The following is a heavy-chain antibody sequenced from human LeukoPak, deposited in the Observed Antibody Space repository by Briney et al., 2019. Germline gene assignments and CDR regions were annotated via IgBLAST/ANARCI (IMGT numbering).Heavy chain of an antibody. D-gene: IGHD5-18*01. CDR1: GFTFSSYA. V-gene: IGHV3-64D*06. Sequence: PGGALRLSCSAAGFTFSSYAMHWVRQAPGKGLEYVSAISSNGGSTYYADSVKGRFTISRDNSKNTLYLQMSSLRAEVTAVYYCVGTAMVKGFFDYWGQGTLVTVSS. J-gene: IGHJ4*02. CDR3: VGTAMVKGFFDY. CDR2: ISSNGGST.